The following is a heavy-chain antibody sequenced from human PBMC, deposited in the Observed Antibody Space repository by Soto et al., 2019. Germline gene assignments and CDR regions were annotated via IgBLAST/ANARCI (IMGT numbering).Heavy chain of an antibody. V-gene: IGHV1-3*01. CDR1: GYTFTSYA. D-gene: IGHD2-15*01. J-gene: IGHJ5*02. Sequence: ETSVKVSCKASGYTFTSYAMHWVRQAPGQRLEWMGWINAGNGNTKYSQKLQGRVTITRDTSASTAYMELSSLRSEDTAVYYCAREIVVVAAKPAGFDPWGQGTLVTVSS. CDR2: INAGNGNT. CDR3: AREIVVVAAKPAGFDP.